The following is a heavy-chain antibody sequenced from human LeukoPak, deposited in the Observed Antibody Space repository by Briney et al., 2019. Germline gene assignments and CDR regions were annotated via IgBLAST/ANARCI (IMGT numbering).Heavy chain of an antibody. CDR1: GGSISSGNW. CDR2: IYYSGST. D-gene: IGHD6-13*01. V-gene: IGHV4-4*02. Sequence: SETLSLTCVVSGGSISSGNWWSWVRQSPEKGLEWIGYIYYSGSTNYNPSLKSRVTISVDTSKNQFSLKLSSVTAADTAVYYCARLPVKQLVYHSEDYWGQGTLVTVSS. J-gene: IGHJ4*02. CDR3: ARLPVKQLVYHSEDY.